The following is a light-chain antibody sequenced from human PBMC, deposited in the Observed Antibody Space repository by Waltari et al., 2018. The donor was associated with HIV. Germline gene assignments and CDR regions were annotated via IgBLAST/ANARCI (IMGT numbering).Light chain of an antibody. V-gene: IGLV1-51*01. J-gene: IGLJ3*02. CDR3: GTWDSGLSAVV. CDR1: SSNIGSND. CDR2: ANY. Sequence: QSVLTQPPSVSAAPGQRVTISCSGSSSNIGSNDVSWYQQLPGTAPKLLIFANYKRPSGIPDRFSSSKSGTSATLGITGLQTGDEADYYCGTWDSGLSAVVFGGGTKLTVL.